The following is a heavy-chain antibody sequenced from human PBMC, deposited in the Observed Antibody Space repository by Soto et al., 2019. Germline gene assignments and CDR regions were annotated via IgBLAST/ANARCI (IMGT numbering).Heavy chain of an antibody. V-gene: IGHV3-21*01. CDR3: ARDASKYSGYDGYYYGMDV. J-gene: IGHJ6*02. CDR2: ISSSSSYI. CDR1: GFTFSSYS. Sequence: GGSLRLSCAASGFTFSSYSMNWGLQAPGKGLEWVSSISSSSSYIYYADSVKGRFTISRDNAKNSLYLQMNSLRAEDTAVYYCARDASKYSGYDGYYYGMDVWGQGTTVTVSS. D-gene: IGHD5-12*01.